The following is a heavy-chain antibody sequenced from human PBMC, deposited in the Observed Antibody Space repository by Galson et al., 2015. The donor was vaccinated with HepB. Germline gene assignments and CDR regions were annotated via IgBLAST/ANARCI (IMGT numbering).Heavy chain of an antibody. D-gene: IGHD3-10*01. J-gene: IGHJ6*03. CDR2: MTNSGSSK. V-gene: IGHV3-23*05. CDR1: GFMFTNYA. Sequence: SLRLSCAASGFMFTNYAMNWVRQAPGKGLEWVSGMTNSGSSKYYADSVKGRFTISRDNSKNTLYLQMNSLRGEDTAVYYCVKGGRGYYYYYNMDVWGKGTTVTVSS. CDR3: VKGGRGYYYYYNMDV.